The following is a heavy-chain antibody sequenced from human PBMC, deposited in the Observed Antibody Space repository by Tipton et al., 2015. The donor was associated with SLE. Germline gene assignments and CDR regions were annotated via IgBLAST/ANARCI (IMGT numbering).Heavy chain of an antibody. CDR3: ARGDTTMFIAFDI. D-gene: IGHD5-18*01. CDR1: GGSINSYY. Sequence: TLSLTCTVSGGSINSYYWNWIRQPPGKGLEWIGYIYYSGSTNYNPSLKSRVTISVGTSKNQFSLKLSSVTAADTAVYYCARGDTTMFIAFDIWGQGTIVTVSS. V-gene: IGHV4-59*01. J-gene: IGHJ3*02. CDR2: IYYSGST.